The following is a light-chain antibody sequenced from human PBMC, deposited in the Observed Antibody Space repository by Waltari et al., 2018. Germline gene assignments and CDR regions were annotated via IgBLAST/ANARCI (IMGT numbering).Light chain of an antibody. CDR1: ELGSKY. CDR3: QAWDSTIAV. J-gene: IGLJ2*01. CDR2: QNT. V-gene: IGLV3-1*01. Sequence: SYEVTQPPSVSVSPGQTASVPCPGSELGSKYTSWYQQRPGQSPVVVIYQNTKRPSGIPERFSGSNSGNTATLTISGTQAMDEADYYCQAWDSTIAVFGGGTKLTVL.